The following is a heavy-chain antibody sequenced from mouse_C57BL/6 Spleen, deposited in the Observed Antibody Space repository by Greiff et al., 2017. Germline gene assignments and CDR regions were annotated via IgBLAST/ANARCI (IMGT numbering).Heavy chain of an antibody. CDR1: GFTFTSYW. CDR3: SRGVFVFGH. Sequence: VQLQQSGPELVKPWASVKLSCKASGFTFTSYWMHWVKQRPGQGLEWIGNINPSNGDTNYNENFKSKATLTVDKSSSTAYMQLSRLTSDDSAVYYCSRGVFVFGHWGQGSTLTDSS. J-gene: IGHJ2*01. CDR2: INPSNGDT. V-gene: IGHV1-53*01.